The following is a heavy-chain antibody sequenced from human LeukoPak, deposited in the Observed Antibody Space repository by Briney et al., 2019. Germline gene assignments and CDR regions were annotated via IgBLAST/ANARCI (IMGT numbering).Heavy chain of an antibody. CDR1: GYTFTGYY. J-gene: IGHJ5*02. Sequence: ASVKVSCKASGYTFTGYYMHWVRQAPGQGLEWMGWISAYNGNTNYAQKLQGRVTMTTDTSTSTAYMELRSLRSDDTAVYYCASSYGDSDNWFDPWGQGTLVTVSS. D-gene: IGHD4-17*01. V-gene: IGHV1-18*04. CDR2: ISAYNGNT. CDR3: ASSYGDSDNWFDP.